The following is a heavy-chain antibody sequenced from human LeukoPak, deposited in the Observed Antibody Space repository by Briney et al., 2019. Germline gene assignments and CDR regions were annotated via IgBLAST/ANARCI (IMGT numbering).Heavy chain of an antibody. CDR2: ISSGGSTI. D-gene: IGHD3-10*02. Sequence: GGSLRLSCAASGFTFSSFEMKWVRQAPGTGLEWVSYISSGGSTIYYADSVKGRFTISRDNAKNSLYLQMNSLRAEDTAVYYCAELGITMIGGVWGKGTTVTISS. CDR1: GFTFSSFE. CDR3: AELGITMIGGV. V-gene: IGHV3-48*03. J-gene: IGHJ6*04.